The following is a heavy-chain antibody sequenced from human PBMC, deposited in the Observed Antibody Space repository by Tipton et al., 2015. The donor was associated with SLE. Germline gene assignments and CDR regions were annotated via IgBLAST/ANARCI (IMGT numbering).Heavy chain of an antibody. J-gene: IGHJ6*03. CDR1: GGSFSGYY. CDR3: AREKPGYYYYYMDV. CDR2: INHSGST. V-gene: IGHV4-34*01. Sequence: LRLSCAVYGGSFSGYYWSWIRQPPGKGLEWIGEINHSGSTNYNPSLKSRVTISVDTSKNQFSLKLSSVTAAATAVYYCAREKPGYYYYYMDVWGKGTTVTVSS.